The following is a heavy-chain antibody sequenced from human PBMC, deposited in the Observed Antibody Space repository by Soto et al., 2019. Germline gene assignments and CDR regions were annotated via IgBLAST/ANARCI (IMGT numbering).Heavy chain of an antibody. CDR3: ARDYCSGGSCANNWFDP. J-gene: IGHJ5*02. CDR1: GGSISSVGYY. D-gene: IGHD2-15*01. Sequence: TLSLTFTVSGGSISSVGYYWTWIRQLPGKGLEWIGYIYYSGSTYYNPSLKNRVAMSVDTSKNQFSLKLSSVTAADTAVYYRARDYCSGGSCANNWFDPWGQGTLVTVSS. V-gene: IGHV4-31*02. CDR2: IYYSGST.